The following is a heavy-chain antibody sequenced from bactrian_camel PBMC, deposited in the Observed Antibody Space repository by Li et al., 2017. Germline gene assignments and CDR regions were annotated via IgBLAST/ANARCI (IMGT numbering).Heavy chain of an antibody. J-gene: IGHJ4*01. V-gene: IGHV3S40*01. CDR3: ALAPRPRSTQTSTP. CDR2: INSGGQNT. Sequence: VQLVESGGNLVQPGGSLRLSCAASGFRFSDYDMSWVRQSPGKGLEWVSTINSGGQNTYYTDSLKGRFTISRDNTKRTLYLQLSNLKTEDTGMYYCALAPRPRSTQTSTPRGQGTQVTVS. D-gene: IGHD7*01. CDR1: GFRFSDYD.